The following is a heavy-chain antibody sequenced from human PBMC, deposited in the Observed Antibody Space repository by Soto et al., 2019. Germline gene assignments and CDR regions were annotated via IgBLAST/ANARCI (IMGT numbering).Heavy chain of an antibody. V-gene: IGHV3-48*03. CDR3: ARDGAMVNFDY. J-gene: IGHJ4*02. D-gene: IGHD5-18*01. CDR2: ISSSGSTI. Sequence: EVQLVESGGGLVQPGGSLRLSCAASGFTFSSYAMNWVRQAPGKGLEWVSYISSSGSTIYYADSVKGRFTISRDNAKNSLYLQMNSLRAEDTAVYYCARDGAMVNFDYWGQGTLVTVSS. CDR1: GFTFSSYA.